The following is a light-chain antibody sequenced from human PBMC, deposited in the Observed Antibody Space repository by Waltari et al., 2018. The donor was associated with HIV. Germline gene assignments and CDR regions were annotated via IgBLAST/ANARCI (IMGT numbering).Light chain of an antibody. CDR1: SSNIGSNP. CDR2: KKN. V-gene: IGLV1-44*01. J-gene: IGLJ2*01. CDR3: AAWDDSLNGHVL. Sequence: QSVLTQPPSASGTPGQRVTFSCSGSSSNIGSNPVDWYQKLPGTAPRLRISKKNPRPSGVPDRFSGSKPGTSASLAISGLQSGDEAEYYCAAWDDSLNGHVLFGGGTKLTVL.